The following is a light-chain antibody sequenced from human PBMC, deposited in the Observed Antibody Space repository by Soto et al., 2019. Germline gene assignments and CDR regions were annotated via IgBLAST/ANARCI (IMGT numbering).Light chain of an antibody. CDR2: SFN. CDR3: AAWDDSLNGYV. CDR1: RSNIGSNT. Sequence: QSVLTQSPSASGTPGQRVTISCSGSRSNIGSNTVNWFQQVPGTAPKLLIYSFNQRPSGVPDRFSGSKSGTSASLAISGLQSQDEADYYCAAWDDSLNGYVLGNGTKVTVL. V-gene: IGLV1-44*01. J-gene: IGLJ1*01.